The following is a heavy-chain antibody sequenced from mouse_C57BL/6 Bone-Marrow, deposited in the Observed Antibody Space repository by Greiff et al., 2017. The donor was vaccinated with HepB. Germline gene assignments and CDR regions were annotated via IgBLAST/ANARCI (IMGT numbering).Heavy chain of an antibody. D-gene: IGHD1-1*01. CDR2: IDPENGDT. CDR1: GFNIKDDY. CDR3: TTHYYGSSAWFAY. Sequence: VQLQQSGAELVRPGASVKLSCTASGFNIKDDYMHWVKQRPEQGLEWIGWIDPENGDTEYASKFQGKATITADTSSNTAYLQLSSLTSEDTAVYYCTTHYYGSSAWFAYWGQGTLVTVSA. V-gene: IGHV14-4*01. J-gene: IGHJ3*01.